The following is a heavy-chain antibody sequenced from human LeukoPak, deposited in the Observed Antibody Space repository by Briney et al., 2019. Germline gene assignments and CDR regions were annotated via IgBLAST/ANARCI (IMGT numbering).Heavy chain of an antibody. CDR3: ARDSGNYLDAFDI. D-gene: IGHD1-7*01. Sequence: GGSLRLSCAASGFTFSSYEMNWVRQAPGKGLEWVSYISSSGSTIYYADSVKGRFTISRDNARNSLYLQMNSLRAEDTAVYYCARDSGNYLDAFDIWGQGTMVTVSS. J-gene: IGHJ3*02. CDR1: GFTFSSYE. V-gene: IGHV3-48*03. CDR2: ISSSGSTI.